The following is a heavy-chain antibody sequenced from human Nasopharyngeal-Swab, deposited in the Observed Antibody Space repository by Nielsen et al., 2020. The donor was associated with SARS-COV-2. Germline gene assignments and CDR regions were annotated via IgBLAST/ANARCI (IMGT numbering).Heavy chain of an antibody. J-gene: IGHJ4*02. CDR1: GFNFGDYA. CDR2: ISWNSAGL. CDR3: AKAFPTDY. V-gene: IGHV3-9*01. Sequence: SLKISCAASGFNFGDYAMHWVRHAPGKGLEWVSGISWNSAGLGYADSVKGRFTISRDNAKSSLYLQMNSLRPEDTALYYCAKAFPTDYWGQGTLVTVSS.